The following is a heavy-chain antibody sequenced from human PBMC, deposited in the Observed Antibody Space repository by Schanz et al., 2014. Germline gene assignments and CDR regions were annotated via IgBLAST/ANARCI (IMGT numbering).Heavy chain of an antibody. J-gene: IGHJ4*02. CDR3: AASSGWHPSTDY. Sequence: QVQLVDSGGGLVKPGGSLRLSCTASGFPFSDYYMTWIRQAPGKGLEWLSYISDSGTYTNYADSVKGRFTISRDNAKSSLYLQMNSLRVEDTAVYYCAASSGWHPSTDYWGQGTLXTVSS. D-gene: IGHD6-19*01. CDR1: GFPFSDYY. CDR2: ISDSGTYT. V-gene: IGHV3-11*05.